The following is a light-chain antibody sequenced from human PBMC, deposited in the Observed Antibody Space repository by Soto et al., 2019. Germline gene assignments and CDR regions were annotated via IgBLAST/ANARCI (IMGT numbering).Light chain of an antibody. CDR2: AAS. V-gene: IGKV1-6*02. J-gene: IGKJ1*01. Sequence: AIQMTPSPSSLAGSVGDRLTITCRASQDIGNDLGWYQQKPGKAPKLLIYAASSLQSGVSSRFSGSGSGTEFTLTISSLQPEDFATYYCLQVFNFPRAFGQGTKV. CDR3: LQVFNFPRA. CDR1: QDIGND.